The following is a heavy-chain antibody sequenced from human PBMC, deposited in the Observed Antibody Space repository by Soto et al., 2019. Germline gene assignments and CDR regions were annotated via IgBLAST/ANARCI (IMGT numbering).Heavy chain of an antibody. Sequence: QVQLVQSGAEVKKPGASVKVSCKASGYTFTSYYMHWVRQAPGQGPEWMGIINPSGGSTSYAQKFQGRVTMTRDTSTSTVYMELSSLRSEDTAVYYCARDLGYSSSSAGRDYYYYYGMDVWGQGTTVTVSS. CDR1: GYTFTSYY. CDR3: ARDLGYSSSSAGRDYYYYYGMDV. CDR2: INPSGGST. V-gene: IGHV1-46*01. J-gene: IGHJ6*02. D-gene: IGHD6-6*01.